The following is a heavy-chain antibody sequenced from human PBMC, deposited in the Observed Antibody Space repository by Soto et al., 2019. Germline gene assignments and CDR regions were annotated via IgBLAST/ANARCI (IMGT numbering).Heavy chain of an antibody. Sequence: PGGSLRLSCAASGFTLVSHRIHWVRQPPGKGLEWVSRIDTDGGGTSYADSVKGRFTISTDNAKNTVYLQMNGLRAEDTAVYYCATVFDLWGQGTLVTVSS. V-gene: IGHV3-74*01. CDR3: ATVFDL. J-gene: IGHJ5*02. CDR2: IDTDGGGT. CDR1: GFTLVSHR.